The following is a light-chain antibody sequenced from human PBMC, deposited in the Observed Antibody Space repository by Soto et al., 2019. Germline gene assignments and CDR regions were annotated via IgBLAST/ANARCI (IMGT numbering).Light chain of an antibody. Sequence: DIQMTQSPSTLPASVGDRVTITCRASQRIGHRLAWYQLKAGKAPKLLIFDASSLESGVPSRFSGSGSGTEFTLTISSLQADDFATYYCQHCHEYSPATFGQGTKVDIK. CDR2: DAS. V-gene: IGKV1-5*01. CDR1: QRIGHR. J-gene: IGKJ1*01. CDR3: QHCHEYSPAT.